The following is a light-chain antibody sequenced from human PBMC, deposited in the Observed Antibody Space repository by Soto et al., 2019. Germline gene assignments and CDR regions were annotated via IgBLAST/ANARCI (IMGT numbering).Light chain of an antibody. Sequence: SSELTQPPSVSVAPGKTARITCGGNNIGSKSVHWYQQKPGQAPVLVIYYDSDRPSGIPERFSGSNSGNTATLTISRVEAGDEADYYCQVWDSSSDLRVFGGGTKVTV. J-gene: IGLJ2*01. CDR3: QVWDSSSDLRV. CDR1: NIGSKS. V-gene: IGLV3-21*04. CDR2: YDS.